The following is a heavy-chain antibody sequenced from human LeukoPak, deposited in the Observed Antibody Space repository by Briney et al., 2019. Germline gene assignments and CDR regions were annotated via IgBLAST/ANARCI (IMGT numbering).Heavy chain of an antibody. CDR2: INPNSGGT. Sequence: ASVKVSCKASGYTFTGYYIHWVRQAPGQGLEWMGWINPNSGGTNSAQQFQGRVTMTRDTSINTAYMELSSLRSDDTAVYYCARDPSGDYYGSGTPLKYYYMDVWGKGTTVTVSS. CDR3: ARDPSGDYYGSGTPLKYYYMDV. CDR1: GYTFTGYY. J-gene: IGHJ6*03. V-gene: IGHV1-2*02. D-gene: IGHD3-10*01.